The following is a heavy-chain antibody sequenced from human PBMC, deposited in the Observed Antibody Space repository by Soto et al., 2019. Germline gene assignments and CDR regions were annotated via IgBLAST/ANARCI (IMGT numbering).Heavy chain of an antibody. D-gene: IGHD6-13*01. CDR1: GFTFSSYA. Sequence: EVQLLESGGGLVQPGGSLRLSCAASGFTFSSYAMSWVRQAPGKGLEWVSAVGTGGTAYYADSVKGRFTISRDNSKNTLYLQMHSLRAEDTAVYYCVPYIPAAGTRYFQQWGQGTLVTVSS. CDR3: VPYIPAAGTRYFQQ. V-gene: IGHV3-23*01. CDR2: VGTGGTA. J-gene: IGHJ1*01.